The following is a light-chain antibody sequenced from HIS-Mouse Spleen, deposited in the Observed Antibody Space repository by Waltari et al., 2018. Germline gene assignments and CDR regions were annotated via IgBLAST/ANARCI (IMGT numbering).Light chain of an antibody. J-gene: IGKJ2*01. CDR3: QQYNNWPMYT. V-gene: IGKV3-15*01. CDR2: GAA. Sequence: EIVIVLSQPILSVSPGERATLSCRASQSVSSNLAWYQQKPGQAPRLLIYGAATRATGIPARFSGSGSGTEFTLTISSLQSEDFAVYYCQQYNNWPMYTFGQGTKLEIK. CDR1: QSVSSN.